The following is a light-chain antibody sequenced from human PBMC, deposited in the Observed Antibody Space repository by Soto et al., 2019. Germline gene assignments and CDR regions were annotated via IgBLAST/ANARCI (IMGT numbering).Light chain of an antibody. J-gene: IGKJ5*01. CDR2: DAS. Sequence: IVLTQSPGTLSLSPWERATLSCRASQSVSSYLAWYQQKPGQAPRLLIYDASNRATGIPARFSGSGSGTDFTLTISSLEPEDFAVYYCQQRSNLITFGQGTRLEIK. CDR3: QQRSNLIT. V-gene: IGKV3-11*01. CDR1: QSVSSY.